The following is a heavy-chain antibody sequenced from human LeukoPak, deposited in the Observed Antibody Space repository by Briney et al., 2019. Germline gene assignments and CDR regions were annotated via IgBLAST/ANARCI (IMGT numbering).Heavy chain of an antibody. Sequence: GRSLRLSCAASGFTFSDYAMHWVRQAPGKGLEWVAVISYDGNNEYYTDSVKGRFTISRDNSKNTLYLQMNSLRAEDTAVYYCARVGYDSSGYSIDYWGQGTLVAVSS. J-gene: IGHJ4*02. CDR1: GFTFSDYA. V-gene: IGHV3-30*03. D-gene: IGHD3-22*01. CDR3: ARVGYDSSGYSIDY. CDR2: ISYDGNNE.